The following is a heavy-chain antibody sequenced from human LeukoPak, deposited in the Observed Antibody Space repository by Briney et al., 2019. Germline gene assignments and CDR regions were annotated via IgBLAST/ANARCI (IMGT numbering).Heavy chain of an antibody. V-gene: IGHV3-30*03. J-gene: IGHJ4*02. D-gene: IGHD2-21*01. CDR1: GFTFSSYG. CDR2: ISYDGSNK. Sequence: PGGSLRLSCAASGFTFSSYGMHWVRQAPGKGLEWVAVISYDGSNKYYADSVKGRFTISRDNSKNTLYLQMNSLRAEDTAVYYCAREEGGDRFRLFDYWGQGTLVTVSS. CDR3: AREEGGDRFRLFDY.